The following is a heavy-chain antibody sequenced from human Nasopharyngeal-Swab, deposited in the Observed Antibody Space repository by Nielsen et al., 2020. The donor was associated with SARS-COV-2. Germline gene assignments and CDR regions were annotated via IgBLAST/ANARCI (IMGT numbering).Heavy chain of an antibody. CDR1: GFIFSNYG. CDR3: AKEGPGMFGVVGLDV. Sequence: GGSLKISCAASGFIFSNYGMHWVRQAPGKGLEWVAVISYDGINKYDADSVKGRFTISRDNSKDTLYLQMNSLRPEDTAVYYCAKEGPGMFGVVGLDVWGQGTTVTVSS. V-gene: IGHV3-30*18. D-gene: IGHD3-3*01. J-gene: IGHJ6*02. CDR2: ISYDGINK.